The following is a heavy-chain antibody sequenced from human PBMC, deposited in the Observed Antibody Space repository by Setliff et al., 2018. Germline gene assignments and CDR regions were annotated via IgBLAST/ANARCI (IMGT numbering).Heavy chain of an antibody. V-gene: IGHV1-46*01. CDR2: INPSGGRT. CDR3: ARAPLESGYYYGQGHYFDY. CDR1: GYTFINYY. Sequence: ASVKVSCKASGYTFINYYMHWVRQAPGQGLEWMGTINPSGGRTTYAQKFQGRVTMSRDTSTSTVYMELSRLRYEDTAVYYCARAPLESGYYYGQGHYFDYWGQGTLVTVSS. D-gene: IGHD5-18*01. J-gene: IGHJ4*02.